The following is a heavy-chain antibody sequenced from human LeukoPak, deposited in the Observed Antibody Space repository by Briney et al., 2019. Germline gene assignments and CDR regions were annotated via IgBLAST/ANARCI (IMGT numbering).Heavy chain of an antibody. Sequence: PGGSLRLSCAASGFTFSGSAMHWVRQASGKGLEWLGRIRSKADSYTTAYAASVKGRFIVSRDDSKNTAYLQMNSLKTGDTAVYYCRAAADLNDYWGQGTLVTVSS. J-gene: IGHJ4*02. CDR3: RAAADLNDY. D-gene: IGHD6-13*01. CDR1: GFTFSGSA. V-gene: IGHV3-73*01. CDR2: IRSKADSYTT.